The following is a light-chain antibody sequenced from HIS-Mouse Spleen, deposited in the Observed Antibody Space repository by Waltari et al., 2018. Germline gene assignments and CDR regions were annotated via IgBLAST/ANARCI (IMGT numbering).Light chain of an antibody. J-gene: IGKJ4*01. V-gene: IGKV3-11*01. CDR1: QSVSSY. Sequence: EIVLTQSPATLSLSPGERATLSCRASQSVSSYLAWYQQKPGQAPRLLIYDASNRATGIPARFSGSVSGTDFTLTISSLEPEDFAVYYCQQRSNWLFGGGTKVEIK. CDR3: QQRSNWL. CDR2: DAS.